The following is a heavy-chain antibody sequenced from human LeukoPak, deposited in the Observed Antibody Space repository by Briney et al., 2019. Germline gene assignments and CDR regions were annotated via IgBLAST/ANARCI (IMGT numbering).Heavy chain of an antibody. CDR3: PKGGAVHYSGMHV. J-gene: IGHJ6*02. D-gene: IGHD3-16*01. Sequence: PGGSLRLSCAASGFTFSSYGMSWVRQAPGKGLEWVSAISGSGTSTYYADSVKGRFTISRDNSKNTLSLQMNSLRAEDTAVYYCPKGGAVHYSGMHVWGQGTTLTVSS. CDR1: GFTFSSYG. CDR2: ISGSGTST. V-gene: IGHV3-23*01.